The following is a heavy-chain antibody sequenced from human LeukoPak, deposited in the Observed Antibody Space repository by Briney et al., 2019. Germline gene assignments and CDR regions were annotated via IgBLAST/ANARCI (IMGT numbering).Heavy chain of an antibody. Sequence: SETLSLTCTVSGGSIHSYWSWIRQPAGKGLEWIGRISGSGTITYNPALQSRLTISIDTSKNQFSLKLMSVTAADTAVYYCARDSGITGEVKFDPWGQGTLVTVSS. D-gene: IGHD3-10*01. J-gene: IGHJ5*02. V-gene: IGHV4-4*07. CDR3: ARDSGITGEVKFDP. CDR2: ISGSGTI. CDR1: GGSIHSY.